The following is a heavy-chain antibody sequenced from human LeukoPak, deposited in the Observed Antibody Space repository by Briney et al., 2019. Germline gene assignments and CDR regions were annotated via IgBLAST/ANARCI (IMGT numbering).Heavy chain of an antibody. V-gene: IGHV3-11*01. J-gene: IGHJ4*02. CDR2: ISGSGSDI. CDR1: GFTFSDYY. Sequence: KPGGSLRLSCAASGFTFSDYYMSWIRQAPGKGLECLSYISGSGSDINYVDSVKGRFTVSRDNAKNSLYLQTNSLRAEDTAVYYCVKTARHHDYWGQGTLVTVSP. CDR3: VKTARHHDY.